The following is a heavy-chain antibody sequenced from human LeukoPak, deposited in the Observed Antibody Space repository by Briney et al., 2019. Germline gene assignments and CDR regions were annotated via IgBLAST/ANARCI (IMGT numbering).Heavy chain of an antibody. CDR3: ARDYCSSTSCYIDY. D-gene: IGHD2-2*01. CDR2: ISASGAST. V-gene: IGHV3-23*01. CDR1: GFTFSSYA. Sequence: GGSLRLSCAASGFTFSSYAMSWVRQAPGKGLEWVSGISASGASTYYADSVKGRFAISRDYSKNTLYLQISSLRPEDTAVYYCARDYCSSTSCYIDYWGQGTLVTVSS. J-gene: IGHJ4*02.